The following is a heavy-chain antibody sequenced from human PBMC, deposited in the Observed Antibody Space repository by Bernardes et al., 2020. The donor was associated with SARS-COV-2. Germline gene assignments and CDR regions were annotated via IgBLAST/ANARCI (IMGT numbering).Heavy chain of an antibody. CDR2: INPDGSEK. J-gene: IGHJ6*02. CDR3: ARDSVYTGGSYYSYGMDV. Sequence: GGSLRLSCAASGFTFSSYCMSWVRQAPGKGLEWVASINPDGSEKDLVDSVKGRFTISRDNAKNSVYLQMNSLRAEDTAVYYCARDSVYTGGSYYSYGMDVWGQGTTVTVSS. D-gene: IGHD5-18*01. CDR1: GFTFSSYC. V-gene: IGHV3-7*01.